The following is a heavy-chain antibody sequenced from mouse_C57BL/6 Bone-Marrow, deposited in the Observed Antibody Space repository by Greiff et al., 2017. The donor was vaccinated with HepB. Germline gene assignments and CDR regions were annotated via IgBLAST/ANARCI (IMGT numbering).Heavy chain of an antibody. CDR2: IYPGSGST. V-gene: IGHV1-55*01. Sequence: QVQLQQPGAELVKPGASVKMSCKASGYTFTSYWITWVKQRPGQGLEWIGDIYPGSGSTNYNEKFKSKATLTVDTSSSTAYMQLSSLTSEDSAVYDCAREEDPVVAKGYYAMDYWGQGTSVTVSS. CDR3: AREEDPVVAKGYYAMDY. D-gene: IGHD1-1*01. CDR1: GYTFTSYW. J-gene: IGHJ4*01.